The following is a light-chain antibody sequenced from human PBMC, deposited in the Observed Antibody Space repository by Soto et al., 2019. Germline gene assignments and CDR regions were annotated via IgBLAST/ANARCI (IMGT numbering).Light chain of an antibody. CDR2: GDN. CDR1: TSNIGAPYD. J-gene: IGLJ1*01. V-gene: IGLV1-40*01. Sequence: QSVLTQPPSVSGAPGQRVSISCTGRTSNIGAPYDVHWYQHLPGTAPKLHIYGDNNRPSGVPDRFSGSKSGTSASLAITRLQAEDEADYYCQSYDISLHNYVFGTGTKVTVL. CDR3: QSYDISLHNYV.